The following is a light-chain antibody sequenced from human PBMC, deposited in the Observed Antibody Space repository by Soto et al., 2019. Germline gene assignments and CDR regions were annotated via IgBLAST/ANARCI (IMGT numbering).Light chain of an antibody. CDR2: GAS. Sequence: EIVMTQSPATLSVSPGERATLSCRARQSVSSNFAWYQQKPGQAPRLLIYGASTRATGIPAWFSGSGSGTEFTLTISSLQSEDFPVYYCHQYNNWPPWTFGQGPKVEI. V-gene: IGKV3D-15*01. CDR3: HQYNNWPPWT. CDR1: QSVSSN. J-gene: IGKJ1*01.